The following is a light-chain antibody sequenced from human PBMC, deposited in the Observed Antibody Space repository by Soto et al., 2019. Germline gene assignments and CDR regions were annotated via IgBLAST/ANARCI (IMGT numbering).Light chain of an antibody. Sequence: DVQMTQSPSTLSSSVGDRVTITCRASERIGSWLAWYQLKPGTVPKLLIYKASTLTKGVTSTFSGSGSGTEFNLTINRLQPDDFAAYYCQHYSSSPRTFGQGTKVDIK. CDR2: KAS. CDR3: QHYSSSPRT. J-gene: IGKJ1*01. V-gene: IGKV1-5*03. CDR1: ERIGSW.